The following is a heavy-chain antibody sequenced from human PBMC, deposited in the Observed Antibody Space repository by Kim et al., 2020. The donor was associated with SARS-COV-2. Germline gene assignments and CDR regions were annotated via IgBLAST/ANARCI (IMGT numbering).Heavy chain of an antibody. V-gene: IGHV3-15*01. Sequence: VKRRFTISRDDSKNPLYLQMNSLKAEDTAVYYCTTDSYYYDSSGYYYFDYWGQGTLVTVSS. J-gene: IGHJ4*02. D-gene: IGHD3-22*01. CDR3: TTDSYYYDSSGYYYFDY.